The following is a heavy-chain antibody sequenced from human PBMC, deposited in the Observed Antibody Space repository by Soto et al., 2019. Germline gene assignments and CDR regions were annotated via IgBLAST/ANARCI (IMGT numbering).Heavy chain of an antibody. CDR2: INHSGST. D-gene: IGHD3-10*01. CDR1: GGSFGGYY. V-gene: IGHV4-34*01. J-gene: IGHJ6*01. CDR3: ARGKMVRGVIFKPYYGMDV. Sequence: SETLSLTCAVYGGSFGGYYWSWIRQPPGKGLEWIGEINHSGSTNYNPSLKSRVTISVDTSKNQFSLKLSSVTAADTAVYYCARGKMVRGVIFKPYYGMDVWGQGTTVT.